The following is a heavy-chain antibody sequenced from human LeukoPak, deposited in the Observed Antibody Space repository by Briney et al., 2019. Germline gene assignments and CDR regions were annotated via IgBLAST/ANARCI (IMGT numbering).Heavy chain of an antibody. Sequence: SETMSLTCTVSGGSITNYYWSWLRQPPGKGLEWVGYIYYTGNTAYNLSLKSRLAISVDTSKNQISLELRFATAADTAVYYCARDRPWHADSWGPGTLVTVSS. CDR3: ARDRPWHADS. D-gene: IGHD6-6*01. V-gene: IGHV4-59*01. CDR2: IYYTGNT. J-gene: IGHJ5*02. CDR1: GGSITNYY.